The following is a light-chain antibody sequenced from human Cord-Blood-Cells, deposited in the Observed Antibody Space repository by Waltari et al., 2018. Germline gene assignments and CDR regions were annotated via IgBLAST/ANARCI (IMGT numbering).Light chain of an antibody. V-gene: IGKV3-15*01. Sequence: EIVMTQSPATLSVSPGERATLSCRASQSVSSNLAWYQQKPGQAPRLLIYGASTRAPGIAARFSGSGSGTEFTLTISSLQSEDVAVDYCQQYNNWPYSFGQGTKLEIK. J-gene: IGKJ2*03. CDR1: QSVSSN. CDR3: QQYNNWPYS. CDR2: GAS.